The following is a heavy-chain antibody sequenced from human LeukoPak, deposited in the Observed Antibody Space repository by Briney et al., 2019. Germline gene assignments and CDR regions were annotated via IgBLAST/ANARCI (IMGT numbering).Heavy chain of an antibody. J-gene: IGHJ4*02. V-gene: IGHV3-30-3*01. D-gene: IGHD6-13*01. CDR2: VSYDESSK. CDR3: ARDLSWYFFDY. Sequence: GGSLRLSCAASGFTFSSYVMHWVRQAPGKGLEWVAVVSYDESSKYYADSVKGRFTISRDNSKNTVYLQMNSLRAEDTAVYYCARDLSWYFFDYWGQGTLVTVSS. CDR1: GFTFSSYV.